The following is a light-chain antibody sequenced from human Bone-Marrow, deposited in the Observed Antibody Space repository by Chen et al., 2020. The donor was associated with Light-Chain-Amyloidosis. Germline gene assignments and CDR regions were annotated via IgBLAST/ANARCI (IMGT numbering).Light chain of an antibody. J-gene: IGLJ1*01. CDR2: DVS. Sequence: QSALTQPASVSGSPGQSITISCTGTSRDVGGYNYVSWYQQHPGKAPKLMIYDVSNRPSGVSNRCSSAKSGNTASLTISGLQAEDEADYYCSSYTSSTLYVFGTGTKVTVL. CDR1: SRDVGGYNY. V-gene: IGLV2-14*01. CDR3: SSYTSSTLYV.